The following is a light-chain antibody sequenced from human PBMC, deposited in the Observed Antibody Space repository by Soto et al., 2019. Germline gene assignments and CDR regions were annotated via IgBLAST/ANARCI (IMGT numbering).Light chain of an antibody. V-gene: IGLV1-40*01. Sequence: QPVLTQPPAVSGAPGQRVTISCTGSSSNIGAGYDVHWYQQLPGTAPKLLLYSYNNRPSGVPDRFSGSKSGTSASLAINGLQAEDEAEYYCQSKDSNLSGFYVFGSGTKLTVL. J-gene: IGLJ1*01. CDR2: SYN. CDR1: SSNIGAGYD. CDR3: QSKDSNLSGFYV.